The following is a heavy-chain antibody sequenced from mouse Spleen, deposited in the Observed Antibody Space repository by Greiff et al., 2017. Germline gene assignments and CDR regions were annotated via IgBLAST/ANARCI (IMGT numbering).Heavy chain of an antibody. D-gene: IGHD1-1*01. Sequence: QVQLQQSGAELVMPGASVKLSCKASGYTFTSYWMHWVKQRPGQGLEWIGEIDPSDSYTNYNQKFKGKATLTVDKSSSTAYMQLSSLTSEDSAVYYCARCWLYYDGSSYGDYWGQGTTLTVSS. CDR1: GYTFTSYW. V-gene: IGHV1-69*01. J-gene: IGHJ2*01. CDR3: ARCWLYYDGSSYGDY. CDR2: IDPSDSYT.